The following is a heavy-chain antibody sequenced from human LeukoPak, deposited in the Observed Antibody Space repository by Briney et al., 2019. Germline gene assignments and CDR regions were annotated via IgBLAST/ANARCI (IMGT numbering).Heavy chain of an antibody. CDR1: GFTFSSYS. J-gene: IGHJ5*02. CDR3: ARNPITMVRGVIIPPNWFDP. D-gene: IGHD3-10*01. CDR2: ISSSSSTI. V-gene: IGHV3-48*01. Sequence: GGSLRLSCAASGFTFSSYSMNWVRQAPGKGLERVSYISSSSSTIYYADSVKGRFTISRDNAKNSLYLQMNSLRAEDTAVYYCARNPITMVRGVIIPPNWFDPWGQGTLVTVSS.